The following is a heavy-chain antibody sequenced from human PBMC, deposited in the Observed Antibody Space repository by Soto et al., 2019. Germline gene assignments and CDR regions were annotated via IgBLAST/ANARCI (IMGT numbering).Heavy chain of an antibody. D-gene: IGHD2-2*01. Sequence: GGSLSFSFAASGFTFIGYWMGWVRQAPGKGLGWGANIKQDGSEKYYVDSVKGRFTISRDNAKNSLYLQMNSLRAEDTAVYYCARDRVVPAATSYYYYYGMDVWGQGTTVTVSS. CDR1: GFTFIGYW. V-gene: IGHV3-7*01. CDR2: IKQDGSEK. J-gene: IGHJ6*02. CDR3: ARDRVVPAATSYYYYYGMDV.